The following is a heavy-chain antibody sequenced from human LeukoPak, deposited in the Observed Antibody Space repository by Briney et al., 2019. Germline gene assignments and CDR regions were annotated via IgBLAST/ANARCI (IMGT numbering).Heavy chain of an antibody. J-gene: IGHJ4*02. CDR2: IYPGDSDT. V-gene: IGHV5-51*01. CDR3: ARQAGSGTYYNPWDY. CDR1: GYRFTSYW. D-gene: IGHD3-10*01. Sequence: GESLKISCKGSGYRFTSYWIGWVRQMPGKGLEWMGIIYPGDSDTRYGPSFQGQVIISADKSISTAYLQWSSLKASDTAIYYCARQAGSGTYYNPWDYWGQGTLVTVSS.